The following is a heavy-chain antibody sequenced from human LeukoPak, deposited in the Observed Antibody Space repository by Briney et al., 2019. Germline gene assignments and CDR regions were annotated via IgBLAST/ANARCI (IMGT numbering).Heavy chain of an antibody. Sequence: TGVSLRLSCAASGFTFSSYAMNWVRQAPGKGPEWVSLIKGSGDSTYYADSVRGRFTISRDNSKNTLYLQMNSLRGEDTAVYYCAKGEVVPAAIYGMDVWGQGTTVTVS. J-gene: IGHJ6*02. CDR3: AKGEVVPAAIYGMDV. D-gene: IGHD2-2*02. V-gene: IGHV3-23*01. CDR1: GFTFSSYA. CDR2: IKGSGDST.